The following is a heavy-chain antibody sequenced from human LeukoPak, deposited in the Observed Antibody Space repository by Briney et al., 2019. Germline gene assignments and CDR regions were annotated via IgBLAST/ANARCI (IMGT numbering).Heavy chain of an antibody. V-gene: IGHV1-69*04. Sequence: SVKVSCKASVGTFSYYAISWVRQAPGQGREWMGKIIPILVTANYAQKSQGRVTITADKSTNTAYMELSSLRSEDTAVYYCAREGVGSGSYWGTYGMDVWGQGTTVTVSS. D-gene: IGHD1-26*01. CDR2: IIPILVTA. CDR1: VGTFSYYA. J-gene: IGHJ6*02. CDR3: AREGVGSGSYWGTYGMDV.